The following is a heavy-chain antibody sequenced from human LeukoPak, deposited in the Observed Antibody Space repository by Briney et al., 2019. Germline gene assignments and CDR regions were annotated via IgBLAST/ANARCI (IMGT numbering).Heavy chain of an antibody. D-gene: IGHD5-18*01. V-gene: IGHV3-73*01. Sequence: GGSLRLSCAASGFTLSGSAMHWVRQASGKGLEWVGRIRSKANSYATAYAASVKGRFTISRDDSKNTAYLQMNSLKTEDTAVYYCTRPSDTAMARFDYWGQGTLVTVSS. CDR1: GFTLSGSA. J-gene: IGHJ4*02. CDR2: IRSKANSYAT. CDR3: TRPSDTAMARFDY.